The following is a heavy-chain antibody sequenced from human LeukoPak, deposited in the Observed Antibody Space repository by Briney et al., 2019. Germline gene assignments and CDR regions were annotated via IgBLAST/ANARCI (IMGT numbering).Heavy chain of an antibody. CDR1: GFTFTNYA. CDR3: AKEGVRWVWIPPPHFDY. J-gene: IGHJ4*02. D-gene: IGHD5-12*01. V-gene: IGHV3-23*01. Sequence: HPGGSLRLPCAASGFTFTNYAMTWVRQAPGKGLEWVSVISGSGGSTKYADSVKGRFTISRDNSKNTLYLQMKSLRAEDTAVYYCAKEGVRWVWIPPPHFDYWGQGSLVTVSS. CDR2: ISGSGGST.